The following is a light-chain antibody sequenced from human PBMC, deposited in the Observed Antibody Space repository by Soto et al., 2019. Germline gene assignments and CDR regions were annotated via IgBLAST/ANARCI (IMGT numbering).Light chain of an antibody. CDR2: AAS. Sequence: SSLSASLGDRVTITFRASQSISSYLNWYQHKPGKAPKLLIYAASSLQSGVPSRFSGSGSGTDFTLTISSLQPEDFATYYCQQSYSTPYTFGQGTKVDIK. CDR3: QQSYSTPYT. V-gene: IGKV1-39*01. CDR1: QSISSY. J-gene: IGKJ2*01.